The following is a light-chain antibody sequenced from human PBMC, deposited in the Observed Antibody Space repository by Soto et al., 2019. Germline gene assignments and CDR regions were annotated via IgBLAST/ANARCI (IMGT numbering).Light chain of an antibody. CDR3: CSYAASSTYV. CDR1: SSDVGSYNL. V-gene: IGLV2-23*02. J-gene: IGLJ1*01. Sequence: QSALTQPASVSGSLGQSITISCTGTSSDVGSYNLVSWYQQHPGNAPKLMIYDVTKRPSGVSDRFSGSRSGNTASLTISGLQAEYESDYYCCSYAASSTYVFGSGTKLTVL. CDR2: DVT.